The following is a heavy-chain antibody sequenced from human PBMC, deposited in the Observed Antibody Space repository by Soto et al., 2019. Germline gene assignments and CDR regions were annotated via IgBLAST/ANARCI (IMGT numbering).Heavy chain of an antibody. Sequence: QVQLVQSGAEVKKPGSSVKVSCRASGGTFSTYTISWIRQAPGQGLEWMAEIIPIFGTTNYSHKFQGRVTVTADEFTTTASMELSSLTLDDTAVYYCAGGAGGADAFDIWGQGTMVTVSS. J-gene: IGHJ3*02. CDR2: IIPIFGTT. V-gene: IGHV1-69*12. CDR3: AGGAGGADAFDI. D-gene: IGHD1-26*01. CDR1: GGTFSTYT.